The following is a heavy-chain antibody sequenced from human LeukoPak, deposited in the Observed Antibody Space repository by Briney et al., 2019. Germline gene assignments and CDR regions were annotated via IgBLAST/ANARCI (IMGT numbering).Heavy chain of an antibody. CDR1: GASVSSDY. J-gene: IGHJ4*01. V-gene: IGHV4-4*08. D-gene: IGHD2/OR15-2a*01. Sequence: SETLSLTCTVSGASVSSDYWTWIRQTPGKGLEWLGYIYDSGRTDYNPSLRSRATISVDTAMNQFSVKLRSVTAADTAVYFCAGRGQRYLRDWGHGILVSVSS. CDR2: IYDSGRT. CDR3: AGRGQRYLRD.